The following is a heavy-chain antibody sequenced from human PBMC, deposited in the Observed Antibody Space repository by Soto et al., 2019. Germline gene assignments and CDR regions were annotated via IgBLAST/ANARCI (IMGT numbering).Heavy chain of an antibody. D-gene: IGHD3-22*01. Sequence: QLQLQESGPGLVKPSETLSLTCTVSGGSISTSSYFWGWIRQPPGKGLEWIGSIYYSGSTYYNLSVKSRVTLSVETSKNQFSLKLSSVTAADTAVYDCARDYDSSGDDWGQGTLVTVSS. CDR3: ARDYDSSGDD. V-gene: IGHV4-39*01. J-gene: IGHJ4*02. CDR1: GGSISTSSYF. CDR2: IYYSGST.